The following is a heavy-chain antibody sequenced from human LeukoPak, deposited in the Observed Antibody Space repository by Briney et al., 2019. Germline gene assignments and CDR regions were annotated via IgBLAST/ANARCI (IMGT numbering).Heavy chain of an antibody. Sequence: SETLSLTCTVSGGSISSYYWSWIRQPPGKGLEWIGRIYTSGSTNYTPSLKSRVTMSVDTSKNQFSLKLSSVTAAHTAVYYFARDRSTAMVYGMDVWGQGTTVTVSS. J-gene: IGHJ6*02. D-gene: IGHD5-18*01. CDR3: ARDRSTAMVYGMDV. CDR2: IYTSGST. CDR1: GGSISSYY. V-gene: IGHV4-4*07.